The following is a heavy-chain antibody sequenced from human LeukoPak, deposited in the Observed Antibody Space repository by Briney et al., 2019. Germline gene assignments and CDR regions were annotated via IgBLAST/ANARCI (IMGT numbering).Heavy chain of an antibody. CDR3: ARVRDGYNYRYFDY. CDR1: GGSFSGYY. CDR2: INHSGST. J-gene: IGHJ4*02. D-gene: IGHD5-24*01. V-gene: IGHV4-34*01. Sequence: SETLSLTCAVYGGSFSGYYWSWIRQPPGKGLEWIGEINHSGSTNYNPSLKSRVTISVDTSKNQFSLKLSSVTAADTAVYYCARVRDGYNYRYFDYWGQGTLVTVSS.